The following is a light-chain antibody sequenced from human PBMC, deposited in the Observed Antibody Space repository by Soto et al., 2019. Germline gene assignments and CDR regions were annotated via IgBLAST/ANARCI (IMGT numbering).Light chain of an antibody. CDR2: GAS. CDR3: LQYGSSPHT. CDR1: QSVSSNY. V-gene: IGKV3-20*01. J-gene: IGKJ5*01. Sequence: TQAVGAVSWSPGPRAFLPGRDSQSVSSNYLAWFQQKPGQAPRLLISGASNRASDIPDRFSGSGSWTNFTLTISRLEPEDFAVYYCLQYGSSPHTFGQGTRLEI.